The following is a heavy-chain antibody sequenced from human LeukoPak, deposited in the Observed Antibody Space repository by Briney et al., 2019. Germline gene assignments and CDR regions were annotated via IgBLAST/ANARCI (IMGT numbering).Heavy chain of an antibody. D-gene: IGHD4-17*01. V-gene: IGHV3-64*01. CDR2: ISNSGGST. Sequence: GGSLRLSCAASGFTFSSYAMHWVRQAPGKGLEYVSAISNSGGSTYYANSVKGRFTISRDNSKNTLYLQMGSLRAEDMAVYYCASWTTAYEYWGQGALVTVSS. CDR3: ASWTTAYEY. J-gene: IGHJ4*02. CDR1: GFTFSSYA.